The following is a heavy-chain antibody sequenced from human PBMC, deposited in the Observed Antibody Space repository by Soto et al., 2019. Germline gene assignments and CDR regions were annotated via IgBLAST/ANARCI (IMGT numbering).Heavy chain of an antibody. CDR1: GLSISSDNW. CDR3: ARDQGSHPGD. J-gene: IGHJ4*02. V-gene: IGHV4-4*02. D-gene: IGHD6-13*01. Sequence: QVQLQESGPGLVRPSGTVSLTCTVSGLSISSDNWWSWVRQPPGKGLEWIGEIHHSGSTKYNPSLKSRVTMSVVPSEDLLPLTPNSVTAADTAFYYCARDQGSHPGDWGQGTLVSVSS. CDR2: IHHSGST.